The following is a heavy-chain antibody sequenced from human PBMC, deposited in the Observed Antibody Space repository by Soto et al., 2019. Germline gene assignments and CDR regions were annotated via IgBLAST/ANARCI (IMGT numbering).Heavy chain of an antibody. D-gene: IGHD5-12*01. V-gene: IGHV4-39*01. J-gene: IGHJ4*02. Sequence: SETLSLTCTVSGGSIGSTTYYWGWMRQPPGKGLEWIASFFVGGNTYYNPSLKSRVTISVDTSKNQFSLKLSSVTAADTAVYYCAAGGGLPRYYWGQGTLVTVSS. CDR2: FFVGGNT. CDR3: AAGGGLPRYY. CDR1: GGSIGSTTYY.